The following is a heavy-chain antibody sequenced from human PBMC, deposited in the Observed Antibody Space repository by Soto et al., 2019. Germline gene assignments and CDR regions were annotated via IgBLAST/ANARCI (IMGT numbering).Heavy chain of an antibody. J-gene: IGHJ4*02. CDR2: ITGSGADT. CDR1: GFTFSSYS. V-gene: IGHV3-23*01. D-gene: IGHD1-1*01. Sequence: EVQLLESGGGLVQPGGSLRLSCAASGFTFSSYSMSWVRQAPGKGLEWVSVITGSGADTYYADSVKGRFTISRDNYKNKLYLQMNSLSAEDTAVYYCAKKNGGQRPCDSWGQGTLVTVSS. CDR3: AKKNGGQRPCDS.